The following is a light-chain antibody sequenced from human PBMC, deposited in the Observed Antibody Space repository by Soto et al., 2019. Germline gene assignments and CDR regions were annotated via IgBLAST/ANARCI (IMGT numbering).Light chain of an antibody. V-gene: IGLV1-40*01. CDR2: VNS. Sequence: QSVLTQPPSVSGAPGQRVTISCTGSSSNIGAGYDVHWYQQLPGTAPKLLIYVNSKRPSGVPDRFSGSKSGTSASLAITGLQDEDEADYYCQSYDSSLRGRGVFGGGTKVTVL. CDR3: QSYDSSLRGRGV. J-gene: IGLJ2*01. CDR1: SSNIGAGYD.